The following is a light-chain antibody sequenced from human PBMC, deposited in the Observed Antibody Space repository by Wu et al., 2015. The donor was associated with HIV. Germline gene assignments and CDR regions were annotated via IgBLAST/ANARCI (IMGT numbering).Light chain of an antibody. V-gene: IGKV3-11*01. J-gene: IGKJ5*01. CDR3: QQRSNRPPIT. CDR1: QSVGSN. CDR2: GAS. Sequence: EIVMTQSPATLSVSPGERATLSCRASQSVGSNLAWYHQKPGQAPRLLIYGASTRATGIPARFSGSGSGTDFTLTISSLEPEDFAVYYCQQRSNRPPITFGQGTRLEIK.